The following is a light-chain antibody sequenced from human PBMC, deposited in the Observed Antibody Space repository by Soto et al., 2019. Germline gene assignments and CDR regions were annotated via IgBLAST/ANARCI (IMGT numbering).Light chain of an antibody. J-gene: IGLJ3*02. CDR3: QSYDSSLSGSV. CDR1: SSNIGAGYD. V-gene: IGLV1-40*01. Sequence: QSALTQPPSVSGAPGLRVTISCTGSSSNIGAGYDVHWYQQLPGTAPKLLIYGNNNRPSGVPDRFSGSKSGTSASLAIIGLQAEDEADYYCQSYDSSLSGSVFGGGTKVTVL. CDR2: GNN.